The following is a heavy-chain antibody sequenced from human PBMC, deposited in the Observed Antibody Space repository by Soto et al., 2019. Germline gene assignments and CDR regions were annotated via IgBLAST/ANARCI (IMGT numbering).Heavy chain of an antibody. V-gene: IGHV4-31*11. CDR2: IYYTGST. CDR3: ARRAGNWFDP. J-gene: IGHJ5*02. Sequence: QVQLQESGPGLVKPSQTLSLTCVVSGGSISSGGYYWTWIRQHPGKGLEWIGYIYYTGSTYYNPSLTRRVTISVDTSKNLFSLKLSSVTAADTAVYYCARRAGNWFDPWGQGTLVTVSS. CDR1: GGSISSGGYY.